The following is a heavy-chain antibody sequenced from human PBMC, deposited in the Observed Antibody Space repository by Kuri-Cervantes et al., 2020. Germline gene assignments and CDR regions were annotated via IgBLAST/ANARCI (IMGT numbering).Heavy chain of an antibody. CDR3: ASSYFWSGYYHPGPKPDDYYYYGMDV. CDR1: GFTFSSYA. J-gene: IGHJ6*02. V-gene: IGHV3-23*01. D-gene: IGHD3-3*01. CDR2: IIGGGRDT. Sequence: GESLKISCAASGFTFSSYAMNWVRQTPGKGLEWVSSIIGGGRDTYYADSVKGRFTISRDNSKNTLYLQMNSLRAEDTAVYYCASSYFWSGYYHPGPKPDDYYYYGMDVWGQGTTVTVSS.